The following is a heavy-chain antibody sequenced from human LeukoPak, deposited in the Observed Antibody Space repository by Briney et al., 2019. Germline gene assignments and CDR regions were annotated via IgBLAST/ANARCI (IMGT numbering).Heavy chain of an antibody. CDR2: ISYDGSNK. J-gene: IGHJ4*02. CDR3: ARHTVGDYLDY. CDR1: GFTFSSYG. Sequence: GRSLSLSCAASGFTFSSYGMHWVSQAPGKGLEWVAVISYDGSNKYYADSVKGRFTISRDNSKNTLYLQMNSLRAEDTAVYYCARHTVGDYLDYWGQGTLVTVSS. D-gene: IGHD4-17*01. V-gene: IGHV3-30*03.